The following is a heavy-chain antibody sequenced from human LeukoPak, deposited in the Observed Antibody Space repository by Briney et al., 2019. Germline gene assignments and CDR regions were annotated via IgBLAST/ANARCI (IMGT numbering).Heavy chain of an antibody. CDR1: DGSFSGYY. V-gene: IGHV4-34*01. Sequence: TETLSLTCAVYDGSFSGYYWSWIRQPPGKGLEWIREINHSGSTNFHPSLKSRVTISVDTSKNQFSLKLSSVTAADTAVYYCARGALYGSGSYYSKYFQHWGQGTLVTVSS. CDR3: ARGALYGSGSYYSKYFQH. J-gene: IGHJ1*01. CDR2: INHSGST. D-gene: IGHD3-10*01.